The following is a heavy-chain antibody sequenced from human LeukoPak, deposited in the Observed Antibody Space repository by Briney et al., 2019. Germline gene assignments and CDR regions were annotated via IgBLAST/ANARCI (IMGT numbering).Heavy chain of an antibody. CDR2: VHYTGNT. CDR3: ASMSRREGYRFDY. D-gene: IGHD5-24*01. J-gene: IGHJ4*02. CDR1: DGSISNYY. Sequence: PSETLSLTCAVSDGSISNYYWSWIRQPPGKGLEWIGYVHYTGNTNYNPSLKSRLTISVDTSKNQFSLKLSSVTAADPAVYYCASMSRREGYRFDYWGQGTLVTVSS. V-gene: IGHV4-59*01.